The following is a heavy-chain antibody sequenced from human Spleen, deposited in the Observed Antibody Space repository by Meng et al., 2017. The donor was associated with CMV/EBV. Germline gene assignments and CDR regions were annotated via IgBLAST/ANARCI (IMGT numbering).Heavy chain of an antibody. V-gene: IGHV4-59*01. CDR2: IYYSGST. CDR1: GCSISSYY. Sequence: SETLSLTCTVSGCSISSYYWSWIRQPPGKGLEWIGYIYYSGSTNYNPSLKSRVTISVDTSKNQFSLKLSSVTAADTAVYYCARGDGAAAGPVASYYYYGMDVWGQGTTVTVSS. J-gene: IGHJ6*02. CDR3: ARGDGAAAGPVASYYYYGMDV. D-gene: IGHD6-13*01.